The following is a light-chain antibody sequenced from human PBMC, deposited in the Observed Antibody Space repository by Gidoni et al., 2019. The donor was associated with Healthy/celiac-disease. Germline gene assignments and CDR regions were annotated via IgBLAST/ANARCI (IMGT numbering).Light chain of an antibody. CDR1: SSNLWAGYD. Sequence: QSVLTQPPSVSGAPGQRVTISCTGSSSNLWAGYDVHWYQQLPGTAPKLLIYGTSNRPSGVPDRFSGSKSGTSASLAITGLQAEDEADYYCQSYDSSLSGVVFGGGTKLTVL. CDR2: GTS. V-gene: IGLV1-40*01. J-gene: IGLJ2*01. CDR3: QSYDSSLSGVV.